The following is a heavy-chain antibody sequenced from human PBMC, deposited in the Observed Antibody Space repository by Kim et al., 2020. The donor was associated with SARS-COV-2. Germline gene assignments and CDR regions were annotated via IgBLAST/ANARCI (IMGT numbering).Heavy chain of an antibody. J-gene: IGHJ6*04. D-gene: IGHD6-6*01. Sequence: GGSLRLSCTASGFTFGDYAMSWFRQAPGKGLEWVGFIRSKAYGGTTEYAASVKGRFTISRDDSKSIAYLQMNSLKTEDTAVYYCTRFISVYSSSSWDVWGKGTTVTVSS. V-gene: IGHV3-49*03. CDR2: IRSKAYGGTT. CDR1: GFTFGDYA. CDR3: TRFISVYSSSSWDV.